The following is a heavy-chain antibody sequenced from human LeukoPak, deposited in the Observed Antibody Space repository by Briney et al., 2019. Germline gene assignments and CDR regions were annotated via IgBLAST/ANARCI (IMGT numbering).Heavy chain of an antibody. Sequence: SETLSLTCAVSGVSISSGGYSWSWIRQPPGKGLEWIGCIYHSGSTHYNPSLKSRVTISIDGSKNQVSLRLSSVTAADTAVYYCASRGYSYATNWFDPWGQGILVTVSS. D-gene: IGHD5-18*01. J-gene: IGHJ5*02. CDR3: ASRGYSYATNWFDP. CDR1: GVSISSGGYS. CDR2: IYHSGST. V-gene: IGHV4-30-2*01.